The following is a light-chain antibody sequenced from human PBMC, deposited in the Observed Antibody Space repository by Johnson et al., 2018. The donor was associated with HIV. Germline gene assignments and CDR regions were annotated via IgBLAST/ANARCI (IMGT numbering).Light chain of an antibody. CDR3: GTWDNSLRTAF. CDR2: DNN. CDR1: SSNIGNNY. V-gene: IGLV1-51*01. Sequence: QSVLTQPPSVSAAAGQKVTISCSGSSSNIGNNYVAWYQQVPGTAPKLLIYDNNRRPSGVPDRFSGSKSGTSATLGITGLQTGDEADYFCGTWDNSLRTAFCVTATKVTV. J-gene: IGLJ1*01.